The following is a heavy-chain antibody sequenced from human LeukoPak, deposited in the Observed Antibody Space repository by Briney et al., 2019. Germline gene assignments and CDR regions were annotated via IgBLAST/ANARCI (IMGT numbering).Heavy chain of an antibody. D-gene: IGHD4-17*01. J-gene: IGHJ4*02. CDR2: VRYDESTK. V-gene: IGHV3-30*02. CDR1: GFTFSNYG. Sequence: GGSLRLSCAASGFTFSNYGMHWVRQAPGKGLEWVAFVRYDESTKFYTDSVKGRFTISRDNSKTTLYLQMNSLRAEDTAVYYCAKDNADYAGYFDYWGQGTLVTVSS. CDR3: AKDNADYAGYFDY.